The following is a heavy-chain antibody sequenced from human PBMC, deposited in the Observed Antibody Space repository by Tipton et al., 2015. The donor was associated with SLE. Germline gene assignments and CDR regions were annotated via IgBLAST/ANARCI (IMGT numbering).Heavy chain of an antibody. Sequence: RSLRLSCAASGFTFSSYGMHWVRQAPGKGLEWVAFIRYDGSNKYYADSVKGRFTISRDNAKNSLYLQMNSLRAEDTAVYYCAREHSTYPGFTFGGVIGRDAFDIWGQGTMVTVSS. CDR1: GFTFSSYG. V-gene: IGHV3-33*01. J-gene: IGHJ3*02. D-gene: IGHD3-16*02. CDR2: IRYDGSNK. CDR3: AREHSTYPGFTFGGVIGRDAFDI.